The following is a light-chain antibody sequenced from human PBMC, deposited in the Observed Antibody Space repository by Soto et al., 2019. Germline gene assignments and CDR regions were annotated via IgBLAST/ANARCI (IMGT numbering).Light chain of an antibody. V-gene: IGLV1-40*01. Sequence: QSVLTQPPSVSGAPGQRVTISCTGSSSNIGAGYDVHWYQQRPGAAPKLLISANINRPSGVPDRFSGSKSGTSASLAITGLQADDEGDYYCQSYDSTLSDRDVFGTGTKLTVL. CDR2: ANI. J-gene: IGLJ1*01. CDR3: QSYDSTLSDRDV. CDR1: SSNIGAGYD.